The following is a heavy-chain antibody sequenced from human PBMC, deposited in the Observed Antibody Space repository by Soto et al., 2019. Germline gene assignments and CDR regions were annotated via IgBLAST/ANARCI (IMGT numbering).Heavy chain of an antibody. D-gene: IGHD1-26*01. CDR2: ITWNSGTI. V-gene: IGHV3-9*01. Sequence: GGSLRLSCAASGFTFDDYAMHWVRQTPGKGLEWVSGITWNSGTIGYADSEKGRFTISRDNAKNSLYLQMNSLRDEDTAVYYCARDGVVGAIAYFDYWGQGTPVTVSS. CDR3: ARDGVVGAIAYFDY. CDR1: GFTFDDYA. J-gene: IGHJ4*02.